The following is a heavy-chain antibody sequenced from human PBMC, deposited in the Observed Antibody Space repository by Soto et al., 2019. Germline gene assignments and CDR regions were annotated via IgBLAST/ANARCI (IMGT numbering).Heavy chain of an antibody. CDR2: ITYDGSNK. CDR1: GFNFDNCG. Sequence: GGSLRLSCQASGFNFDNCGMHWVRQAPGKGLEWVAVITYDGSNKYYADSVKGRFTISRDNSKNTLSLHLNTLKPEDTAVYHCAKDRVGGTFYTPLGFWGQGTLVTVSS. D-gene: IGHD1-7*01. V-gene: IGHV3-30*18. J-gene: IGHJ4*02. CDR3: AKDRVGGTFYTPLGF.